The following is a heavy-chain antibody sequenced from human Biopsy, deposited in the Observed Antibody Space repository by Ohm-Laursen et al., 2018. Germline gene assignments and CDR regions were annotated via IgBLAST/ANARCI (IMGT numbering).Heavy chain of an antibody. CDR3: ARGTGRYYVYGAFDI. V-gene: IGHV4-4*07. D-gene: IGHD1-26*01. Sequence: SDTLSLTCTVSGDSINNYYWSWIRQPAGKGLEWIGRIYTSGSPNYNLSLESRATMSVDTSKNQFSLNLRSVTAADTAVYYCARGTGRYYVYGAFDIWGQGTVVTVSS. CDR1: GDSINNYY. CDR2: IYTSGSP. J-gene: IGHJ3*02.